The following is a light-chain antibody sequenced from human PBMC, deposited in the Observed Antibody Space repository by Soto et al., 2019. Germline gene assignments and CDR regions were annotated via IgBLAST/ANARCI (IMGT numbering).Light chain of an antibody. J-gene: IGLJ1*01. CDR2: EVS. CDR1: SNDIGAYKY. V-gene: IGLV2-14*01. CDR3: SSYTTGSTLYV. Sequence: QSVLTQPASMSGSPGQSITISCTGSSNDIGAYKYVSWYQQYPGKAPKLIIFEVSNRPSGVSNRFSGSKSGNTASLTIAGLQAEDEADYHCSSYTTGSTLYVFGGGTKLTVL.